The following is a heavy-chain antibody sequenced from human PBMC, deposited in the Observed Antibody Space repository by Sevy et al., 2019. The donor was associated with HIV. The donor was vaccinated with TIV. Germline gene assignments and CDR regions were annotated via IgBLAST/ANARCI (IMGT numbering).Heavy chain of an antibody. J-gene: IGHJ4*02. CDR1: GFIFSSFA. D-gene: IGHD3-10*02. V-gene: IGHV3-23*01. CDR3: AKEKEMSMYYFHS. Sequence: GGSLRLSCAASGFIFSSFAMSWVRQAPGKGLEWVSAISGSGHSTYNADSVKGRFTISRDISKNKLYLQMNSLRAEDTAVYYCAKEKEMSMYYFHSWGQGTLVTVSS. CDR2: ISGSGHST.